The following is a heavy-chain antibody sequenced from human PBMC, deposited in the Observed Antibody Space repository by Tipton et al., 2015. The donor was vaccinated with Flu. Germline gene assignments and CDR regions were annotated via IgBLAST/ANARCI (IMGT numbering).Heavy chain of an antibody. CDR1: GGSFSGYY. Sequence: TLSLTCAVYGGSFSGYYWSWIRQPPGKGLEWIGEINHSGSTNYNPFLKSRVTTSVDTSKNQFSLKLSSVTAADTAVYYCARRTKGTMVRGVIVNWFDPWGQGTLVTVSS. J-gene: IGHJ5*02. CDR2: INHSGST. CDR3: ARRTKGTMVRGVIVNWFDP. D-gene: IGHD3-10*01. V-gene: IGHV4-34*01.